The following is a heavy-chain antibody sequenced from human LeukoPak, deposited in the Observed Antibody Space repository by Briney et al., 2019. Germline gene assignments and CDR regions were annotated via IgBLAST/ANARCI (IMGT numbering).Heavy chain of an antibody. D-gene: IGHD6-13*01. CDR3: AKDLPPGIAAAGAFDY. CDR2: ISGSGGST. J-gene: IGHJ4*02. CDR1: GFTFSSYA. V-gene: IGHV3-23*01. Sequence: GGSLRLSCAASGFTFSSYAMSWVRQARGKGLEWGSAISGSGGSTYYADSVKGRFTISRDNSKNTLYLQMNSLRAEDTAVYYCAKDLPPGIAAAGAFDYWGQGTLVTVSS.